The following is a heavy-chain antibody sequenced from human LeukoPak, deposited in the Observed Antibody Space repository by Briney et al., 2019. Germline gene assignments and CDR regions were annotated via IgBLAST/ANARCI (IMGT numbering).Heavy chain of an antibody. CDR1: GFTFSSYS. Sequence: GESLRLSCAGSGFTFSSYSMNWVRQAPGKGLEWISYISSTSSTIYYADSVKGRFTISRDNAKNSLYLQMNSLRAEDTAVYYCARSLLWALDYWGQGTLVTVSS. CDR2: ISSTSSTI. CDR3: ARSLLWALDY. D-gene: IGHD1-26*01. V-gene: IGHV3-48*01. J-gene: IGHJ4*02.